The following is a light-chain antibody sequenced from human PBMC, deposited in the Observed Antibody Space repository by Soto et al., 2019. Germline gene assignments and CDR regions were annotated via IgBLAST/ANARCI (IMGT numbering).Light chain of an antibody. V-gene: IGKV3-20*01. CDR2: GAS. J-gene: IGKJ1*01. CDR1: HSVSSSY. Sequence: EMVLTQSPGTLSLSRGERATLSCRASHSVSSSYLAWYQQKPGQAPRLLIYGASSRATCITDRFSGSGSRTDLALTISVLEPADCVVYYWQQYSSSPPSTFGEGTKVEIK. CDR3: QQYSSSPPST.